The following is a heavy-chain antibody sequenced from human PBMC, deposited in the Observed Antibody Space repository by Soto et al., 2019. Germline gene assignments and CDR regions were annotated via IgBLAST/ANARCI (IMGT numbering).Heavy chain of an antibody. CDR2: INHSGST. CDR1: GGSFSGYY. V-gene: IGHV4-34*01. Sequence: QVQLQQWGAGLLKPSETLSLTCAVYGGSFSGYYWSWIRQPPGKGLEWIGEINHSGSTNYNPSLKSRVTISVDTSKNQFSLKLSSVTAADTAVYYCARSRIQLWPRVYFDYWGQGTLVTVSS. J-gene: IGHJ4*02. D-gene: IGHD5-18*01. CDR3: ARSRIQLWPRVYFDY.